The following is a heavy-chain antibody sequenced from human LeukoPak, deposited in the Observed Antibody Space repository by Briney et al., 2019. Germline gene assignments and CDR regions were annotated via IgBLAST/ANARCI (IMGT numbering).Heavy chain of an antibody. CDR3: AKGGVAPPNWFDP. CDR1: SGSIGSYY. CDR2: IFTSGGT. V-gene: IGHV4-4*07. D-gene: IGHD2-15*01. Sequence: PSETLSLTCTVSSGSIGSYYLSWIRQTAGEGLEWIGRIFTSGGTTYNPSLKSRVTISVDTSKNQFSLKLSSVTAADTAVYYCAKGGVAPPNWFDPWGQGTLVTVSS. J-gene: IGHJ5*02.